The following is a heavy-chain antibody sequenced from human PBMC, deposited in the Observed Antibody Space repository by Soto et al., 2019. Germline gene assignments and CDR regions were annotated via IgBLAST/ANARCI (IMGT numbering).Heavy chain of an antibody. CDR1: GGSISSGDYY. CDR3: ARERYYYERGTAGFDP. Sequence: QVQLQESGPGLVKPSQTLSLTCTVSGGSISSGDYYWSWIRQPPGKGLEWIGYIYYSGSTYYNPSLESRVTISVDTSKNQFSLKLSSVTDADTAVYYCARERYYYERGTAGFDPWGQGTLVTVSS. V-gene: IGHV4-30-4*01. J-gene: IGHJ5*02. D-gene: IGHD3-22*01. CDR2: IYYSGST.